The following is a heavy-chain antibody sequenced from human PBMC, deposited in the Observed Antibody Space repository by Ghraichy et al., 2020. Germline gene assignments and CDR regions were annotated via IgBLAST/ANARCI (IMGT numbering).Heavy chain of an antibody. D-gene: IGHD4-17*01. CDR3: ARDQFTVPLGYYYGMDV. J-gene: IGHJ6*02. CDR1: GGSVSSGSYY. V-gene: IGHV4-61*01. Sequence: SETLSLTCTVSGGSVSSGSYYWSWIRQPPGKGLEWIGYIYYSGSTNYNPSLKSRVTISVDTSKNQFSLKLSSVTAADTAVYYCARDQFTVPLGYYYGMDVWGQGTTVTVSS. CDR2: IYYSGST.